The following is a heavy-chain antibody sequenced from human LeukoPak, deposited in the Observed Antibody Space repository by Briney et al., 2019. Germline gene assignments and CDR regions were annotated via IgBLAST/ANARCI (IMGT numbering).Heavy chain of an antibody. D-gene: IGHD3-3*01. CDR2: ISSSGSTI. J-gene: IGHJ3*02. Sequence: GGSLRLSCAASGFTFSSYEMNWVRQAPGKGLEWVSYISSSGSTIYYADSVKGRFTISRDNAKNSLYLQMNSLRAEDTAVYYCARDLRYITIFGVVLKDAFDIWGQGTMVTVSS. CDR3: ARDLRYITIFGVVLKDAFDI. V-gene: IGHV3-48*03. CDR1: GFTFSSYE.